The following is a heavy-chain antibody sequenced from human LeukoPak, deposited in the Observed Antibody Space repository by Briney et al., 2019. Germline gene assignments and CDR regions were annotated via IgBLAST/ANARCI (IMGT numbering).Heavy chain of an antibody. D-gene: IGHD4/OR15-4a*01. CDR2: IYSAGST. Sequence: LTGGSLRLSCTVSGFTVSSNSMSWVRQAPGKGLEWVSFIYSAGSTHYSDSVKGRFTISIDNSKNTLYLQMNSLRVEDTAVYYCARRAGAYSHPYDYWGQGTLVTVSS. CDR3: ARRAGAYSHPYDY. CDR1: GFTVSSNS. V-gene: IGHV3-53*01. J-gene: IGHJ4*02.